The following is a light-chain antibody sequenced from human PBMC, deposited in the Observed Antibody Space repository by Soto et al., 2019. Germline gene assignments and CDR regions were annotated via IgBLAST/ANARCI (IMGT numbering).Light chain of an antibody. J-gene: IGKJ1*01. CDR3: QQYGSSPPT. V-gene: IGKV3-20*01. CDR1: QSVSSSY. CDR2: GAS. Sequence: EIVLTQSPGTLSLSPGERATLSCRASQSVSSSYLAWYQQKPGQAPRLLIYGASSRATGIPGRFSGSGSGTDFTLTISRLETEDIAVYYCQQYGSSPPTFGQGTKGKSN.